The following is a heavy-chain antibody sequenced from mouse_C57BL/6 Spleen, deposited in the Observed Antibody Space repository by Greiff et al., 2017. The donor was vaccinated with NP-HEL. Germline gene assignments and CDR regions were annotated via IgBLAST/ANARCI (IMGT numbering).Heavy chain of an antibody. D-gene: IGHD2-3*01. V-gene: IGHV1-62-2*01. CDR1: GYTFTEYT. CDR3: ARHEAAVYDGYYVEAMDY. CDR2: FYPGSGSI. J-gene: IGHJ4*01. Sequence: QVQLQQSGAELVKPGASVKLSCKASGYTFTEYTIHWVKQRPGQGLEWIGWFYPGSGSIKYNEKFKDKATLTADKSSSTVYMELSRLTSEDSAVYFCARHEAAVYDGYYVEAMDYWGQGTSVTVSS.